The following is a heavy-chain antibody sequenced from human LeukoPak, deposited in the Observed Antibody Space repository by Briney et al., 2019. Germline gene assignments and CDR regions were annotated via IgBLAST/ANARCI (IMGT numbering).Heavy chain of an antibody. V-gene: IGHV4-59*01. CDR3: ARGGAYYDILTGYLYNWFDP. CDR1: GGSISSYY. Sequence: PSETLSLTCTVSGGSISSYYWSWIRQPPGKGLEWIGYIYYSGSTNYNPSLKSRVTISVDTSKNQFSLKLSSVTAADTAVYYCARGGAYYDILTGYLYNWFDPWGQGTLVTVSS. CDR2: IYYSGST. D-gene: IGHD3-9*01. J-gene: IGHJ5*02.